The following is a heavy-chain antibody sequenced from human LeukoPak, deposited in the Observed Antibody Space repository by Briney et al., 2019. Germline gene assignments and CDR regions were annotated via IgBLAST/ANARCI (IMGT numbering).Heavy chain of an antibody. J-gene: IGHJ4*02. V-gene: IGHV4-30-4*08. CDR3: ARALTLHYYDSSGYSGFFDY. D-gene: IGHD3-22*01. CDR2: IYYSGST. CDR1: GGSISSGDYY. Sequence: SETLSLTCTVSGGSISSGDYYWSWIRQPPGKGLEWIGYIYYSGSTYYNPSLKSRVTISVDTSKNQFSLKLSSVTAADTAVYYCARALTLHYYDSSGYSGFFDYWGQGTLVTVSS.